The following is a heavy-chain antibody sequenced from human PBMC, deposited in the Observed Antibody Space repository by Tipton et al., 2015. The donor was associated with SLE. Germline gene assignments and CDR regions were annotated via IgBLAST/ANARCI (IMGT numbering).Heavy chain of an antibody. D-gene: IGHD2-21*01. Sequence: TLSLTCTVSGGSISSGSYYWSWIRQPAGKGLEWIGYIYTSGSTNYNPSLKSRVTISVDRPKNQFSLKLSSVTAADTAMYYCARVVKDLGFDLWGRGTLVTVSS. J-gene: IGHJ2*01. V-gene: IGHV4-61*09. CDR3: ARVVKDLGFDL. CDR1: GGSISSGSYY. CDR2: IYTSGST.